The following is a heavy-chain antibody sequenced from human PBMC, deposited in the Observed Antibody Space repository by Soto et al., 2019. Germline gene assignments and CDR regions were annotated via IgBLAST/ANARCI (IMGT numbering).Heavy chain of an antibody. CDR1: GYTFTGYY. CDR2: INPNSGGT. V-gene: IGHV1-2*04. Sequence: QVQLVQSGAEVKKPGASVKVSCKASGYTFTGYYMHWVRQAPGQGLEWMGWINPNSGGTNYAQKFQGWVTMTRETSISTAYMGLSRLRSDDTAGYYWARGGGYSSSSFDYWGQGTLVTVSS. J-gene: IGHJ4*02. D-gene: IGHD6-6*01. CDR3: ARGGGYSSSSFDY.